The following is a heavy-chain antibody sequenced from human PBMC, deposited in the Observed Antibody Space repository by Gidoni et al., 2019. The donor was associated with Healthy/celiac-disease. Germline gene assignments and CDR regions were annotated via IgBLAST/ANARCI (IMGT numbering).Heavy chain of an antibody. CDR1: GGSFSGYY. CDR2: INHSGST. D-gene: IGHD5-18*01. Sequence: QVQLQQWGAGLLKPSEHLSLTCAVYGGSFSGYYWSWIRQPPGKGLEWIGEINHSGSTNYNPSLKSRVTISVDTSKNQFSLKLSSVTAADTAVYYCARGVTAMRYFDYWGQGTLVTVSS. V-gene: IGHV4-34*01. CDR3: ARGVTAMRYFDY. J-gene: IGHJ4*02.